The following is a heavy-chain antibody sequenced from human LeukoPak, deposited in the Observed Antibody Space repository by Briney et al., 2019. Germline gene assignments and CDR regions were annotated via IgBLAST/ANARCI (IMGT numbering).Heavy chain of an antibody. CDR1: GDSISTYY. D-gene: IGHD6-13*01. CDR2: IYYSGST. Sequence: SETLSLTCTVSGDSISTYYWSWIRQPPGKGLEWIGYIYYSGSTNYNPSLKSRVTISVDTSKNQFSLNLSSMTAADTAVYYCARGRSYSSSWLDYWGQGTLVTVSS. V-gene: IGHV4-59*01. CDR3: ARGRSYSSSWLDY. J-gene: IGHJ4*02.